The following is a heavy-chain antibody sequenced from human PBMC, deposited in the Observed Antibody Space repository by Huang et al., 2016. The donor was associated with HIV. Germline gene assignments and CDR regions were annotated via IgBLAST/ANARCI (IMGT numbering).Heavy chain of an antibody. V-gene: IGHV3-30*02. CDR2: IRYDGSNK. CDR1: GFSFNDYG. J-gene: IGHJ2*01. D-gene: IGHD6-13*01. CDR3: AKGRGLAAAPDWYFDL. Sequence: QVQLVESGGGVVQPGGSLRLSCTASGFSFNDYGMHWVRQAPGGGLEWVAFIRYDGSNKYYADSVKGRFTISRDNSKNTLYLQMSSQRAEDTAVYYCAKGRGLAAAPDWYFDLWGRGTLVTVSS.